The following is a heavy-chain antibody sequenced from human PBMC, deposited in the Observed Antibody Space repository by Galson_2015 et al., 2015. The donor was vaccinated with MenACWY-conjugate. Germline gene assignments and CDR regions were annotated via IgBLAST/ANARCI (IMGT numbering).Heavy chain of an antibody. J-gene: IGHJ5*02. CDR2: ISSSSSYI. D-gene: IGHD6-6*01. Sequence: SLRLSCAASGFTFSNYHMNWVRQTPGKGLEWVSCISSSSSYIYYADSVKGRFTISRDNAKNSLYLQMNSLRAEDTAVYYCAKGTIAARPIWFDPWGQRSLVTVPS. CDR3: AKGTIAARPIWFDP. CDR1: GFTFSNYH. V-gene: IGHV3-21*01.